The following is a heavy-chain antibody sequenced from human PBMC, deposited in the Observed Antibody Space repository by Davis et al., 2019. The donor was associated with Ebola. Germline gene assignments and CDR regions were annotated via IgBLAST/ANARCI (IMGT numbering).Heavy chain of an antibody. J-gene: IGHJ6*02. CDR3: AKVLQATNILATTYYYYGLDV. Sequence: PGGSLRLSCAASGFTFSSYGMHWVRQAPGKGLEWVAVIWYDGSNTYYADSVKGRFTISRDNSKNTLYLQMNSLRAGDTAVYYCAKVLQATNILATTYYYYGLDVWGQGTTVTVS. V-gene: IGHV3-33*06. CDR2: IWYDGSNT. D-gene: IGHD5-12*01. CDR1: GFTFSSYG.